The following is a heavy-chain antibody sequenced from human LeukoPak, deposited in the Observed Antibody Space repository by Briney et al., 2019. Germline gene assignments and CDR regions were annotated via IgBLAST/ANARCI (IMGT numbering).Heavy chain of an antibody. CDR1: GFTFSNYA. J-gene: IGHJ4*02. CDR2: ISGSAGST. CDR3: AKTPIQYYFDY. Sequence: PGGSLRLSCAASGFTFSNYAMKWVRQAPGKGLEWVSGISGSAGSTYYADSVKGRFTMSRDNSKNTVHLQMNSLRAEDTAVYYCAKTPIQYYFDYWGQGTLVTVSS. D-gene: IGHD2-2*02. V-gene: IGHV3-23*01.